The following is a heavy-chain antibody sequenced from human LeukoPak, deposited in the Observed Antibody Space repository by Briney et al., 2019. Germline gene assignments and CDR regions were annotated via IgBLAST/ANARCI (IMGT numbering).Heavy chain of an antibody. CDR1: GFTFSSYA. CDR3: AKDDGYSSSSNGAFDI. CDR2: ISGSGGST. D-gene: IGHD6-6*01. J-gene: IGHJ3*02. Sequence: GGSLRLSCAASGFTFSSYAMSWVRQAPGKGLEWVSAISGSGGSTYYADSVKGRFTISRDNSKNTLYLQMNSLRAEDTAVYYCAKDDGYSSSSNGAFDIWGQGTMVTVSS. V-gene: IGHV3-23*01.